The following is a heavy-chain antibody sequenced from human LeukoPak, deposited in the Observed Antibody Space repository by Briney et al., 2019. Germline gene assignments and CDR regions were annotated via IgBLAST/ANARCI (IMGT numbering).Heavy chain of an antibody. CDR3: ARYPTGSSGWSYFDY. Sequence: GGSLRLSCAASGFTFSSYWMSWVRQAPGEGLEWVANIKQDGSEKYYVDSVKGRFTISRDNAKNSLYLQMNSLRAEDTAVYYCARYPTGSSGWSYFDYWGQGTLVTVSS. CDR1: GFTFSSYW. D-gene: IGHD6-19*01. CDR2: IKQDGSEK. J-gene: IGHJ4*02. V-gene: IGHV3-7*05.